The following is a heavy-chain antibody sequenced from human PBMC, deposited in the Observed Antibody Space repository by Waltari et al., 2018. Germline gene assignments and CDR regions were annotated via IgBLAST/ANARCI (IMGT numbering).Heavy chain of an antibody. V-gene: IGHV4-38-2*01. J-gene: IGHJ4*02. CDR2: IYPGGDT. CDR1: GSSISGGDF. CDR3: ARRGRLSSYFFDY. D-gene: IGHD2-15*01. Sequence: QLHLQESGPGLLKPSETLSLPCAVSGSSISGGDFWGWIRQPPGKGLEWIGSIYPGGDTYFNPSLKSRVTISVDKSKNQYSLNLRSMTAADTAVYYCARRGRLSSYFFDYWGQGTLVTVSS.